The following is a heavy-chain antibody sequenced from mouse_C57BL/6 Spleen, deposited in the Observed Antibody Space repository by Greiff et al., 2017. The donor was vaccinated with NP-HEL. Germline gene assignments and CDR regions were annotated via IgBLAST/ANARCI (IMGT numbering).Heavy chain of an antibody. V-gene: IGHV1-64*01. Sequence: QVQLQQSGAELVKPGASVKLSCKASGYTFTSYWMHWVKQRPGQGLEWIGMIHPNSGSTNYNEKFKSKATLTVDKSSSTAYMQLSSLTSEDSAVYYCAREAAQPNFDYWGQGTTLTVSS. CDR1: GYTFTSYW. D-gene: IGHD6-5*01. CDR3: AREAAQPNFDY. CDR2: IHPNSGST. J-gene: IGHJ2*01.